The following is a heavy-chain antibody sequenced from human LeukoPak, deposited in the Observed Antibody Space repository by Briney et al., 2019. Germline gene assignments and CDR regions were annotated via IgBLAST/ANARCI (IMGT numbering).Heavy chain of an antibody. CDR3: ARERYYGSGSYKTYYYGMDV. J-gene: IGHJ6*02. D-gene: IGHD3-10*01. CDR2: MNPNSGNT. CDR1: GYTFTSYD. Sequence: ASVKVSCKASGYTFTSYDINWVRQATGQGLEWMGWMNPNSGNTGYAQKFQGRVTMTRNTSISTAYMELSSLRSEDTAVYYCARERYYGSGSYKTYYYGMDVWGQGTTVTVSS. V-gene: IGHV1-8*01.